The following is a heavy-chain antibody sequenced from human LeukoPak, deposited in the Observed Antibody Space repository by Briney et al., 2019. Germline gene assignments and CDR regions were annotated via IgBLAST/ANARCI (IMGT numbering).Heavy chain of an antibody. V-gene: IGHV3-30*02. D-gene: IGHD6-19*01. CDR2: IRYDGSNK. CDR1: GFTFSSYG. CDR3: ARVDGQWLPKAFDY. Sequence: GGSLRLSCAASGFTFSSYGMHWVRQAPGKGLEWVAFIRYDGSNKYYADSVKGRFTISRDNAKNSLFLQMNSLRAEDTAVYYCARVDGQWLPKAFDYWGQGTLVTVSS. J-gene: IGHJ4*02.